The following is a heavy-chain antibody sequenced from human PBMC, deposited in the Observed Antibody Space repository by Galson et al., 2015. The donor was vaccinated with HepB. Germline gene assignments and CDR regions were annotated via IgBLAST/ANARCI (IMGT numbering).Heavy chain of an antibody. CDR2: IYSGGST. D-gene: IGHD6-19*01. CDR3: SRANRSLRLAVAGPVYGMDV. CDR1: GFTVSSNY. Sequence: SLRLSCAASGFTVSSNYMSWVRQAPGKGLEWVSVIYSGGSTYYADSVKGRFTISRDNSKNTPYFQMNSLRAEDTAVYYCSRANRSLRLAVAGPVYGMDVWGQGTTVTVSS. J-gene: IGHJ6*02. V-gene: IGHV3-66*01.